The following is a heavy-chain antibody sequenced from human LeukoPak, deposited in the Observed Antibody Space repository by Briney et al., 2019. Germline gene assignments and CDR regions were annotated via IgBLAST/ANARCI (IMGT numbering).Heavy chain of an antibody. CDR1: GFTVSTNF. CDR2: MHSEGNT. J-gene: IGHJ5*02. D-gene: IGHD3-10*01. Sequence: PGGSLRLSCAASGFTVSTNFMSWVRQAPGKGLEWVSVMHSEGNTHYADSVKGRFTISRDNSKNTLYLQMSSLRVEDTAVYYCARGHYPGSPSWGQGTLVTVSS. V-gene: IGHV3-53*01. CDR3: ARGHYPGSPS.